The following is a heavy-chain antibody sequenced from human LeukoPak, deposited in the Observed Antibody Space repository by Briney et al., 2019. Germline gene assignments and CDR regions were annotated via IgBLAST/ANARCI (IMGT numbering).Heavy chain of an antibody. V-gene: IGHV4-34*01. CDR3: ARRVRSGDGWVFDY. J-gene: IGHJ4*02. D-gene: IGHD5-24*01. Sequence: SETLSLTCAVYGGSFSGYYWSWIRQPPGRGLEWIGEINDSGNSNKNPSLKTRVTISVDTSKNQFSLRVNSVTAADTALYYCARRVRSGDGWVFDYWGQGIRVIVSS. CDR2: INDSGNS. CDR1: GGSFSGYY.